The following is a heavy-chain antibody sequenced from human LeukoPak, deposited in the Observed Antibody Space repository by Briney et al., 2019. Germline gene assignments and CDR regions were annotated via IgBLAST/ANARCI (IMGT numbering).Heavy chain of an antibody. D-gene: IGHD2-15*01. CDR3: ARANGYCSGGSCYSEINWFDP. CDR2: IIPIFGTP. V-gene: IGHV1-69*05. J-gene: IGHJ5*02. Sequence: KVSCKASGGTFSSYAISWVRQAPGQGLEWMGGIIPIFGTPHYSHQFQARPTIPTAESTTTAYMQLSSLRSADTAVYYCARANGYCSGGSCYSEINWFDPWGQGTLVTVSS. CDR1: GGTFSSYA.